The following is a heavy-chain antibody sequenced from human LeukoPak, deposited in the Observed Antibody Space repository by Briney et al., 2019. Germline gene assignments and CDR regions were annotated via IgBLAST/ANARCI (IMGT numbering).Heavy chain of an antibody. CDR2: IKQDGSAK. V-gene: IGHV3-7*01. Sequence: GGSLRLSCAASGFTFSNYWMTWVRQVPGKGLEWVANIKQDGSAKYYVDSVKGRFTISRDNAKNSVYLQMNSLRAEDTAVYYCAAYSGSSPGGDYWGQGTLVTVSS. J-gene: IGHJ4*02. CDR3: AAYSGSSPGGDY. CDR1: GFTFSNYW. D-gene: IGHD1-26*01.